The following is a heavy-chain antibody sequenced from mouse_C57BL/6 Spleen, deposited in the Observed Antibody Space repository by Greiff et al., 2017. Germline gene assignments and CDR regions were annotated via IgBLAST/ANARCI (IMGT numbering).Heavy chain of an antibody. CDR3: ARRDYGSSHYAMDY. D-gene: IGHD1-1*01. CDR2: ISNSGGST. J-gene: IGHJ4*01. V-gene: IGHV5-12*01. CDR1: GFTFSDYY. Sequence: EVMLVESGGGLVQPGGSLKLSCAASGFTFSDYYMYWVRQTPEKRLEWVAYISNSGGSTYYPDTVKGRFTISRDNAKNTLYLQMSRLKSEDTAMYYCARRDYGSSHYAMDYWGQGTSVTVSS.